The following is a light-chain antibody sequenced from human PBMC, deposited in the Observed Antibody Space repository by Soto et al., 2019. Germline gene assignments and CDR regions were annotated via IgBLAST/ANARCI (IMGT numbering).Light chain of an antibody. V-gene: IGKV3-15*01. J-gene: IGKJ2*01. Sequence: LVMTQSPGTLYLSPGERATLSCRASQSVSNNLAWFQQKPGQVPRLLIFDASTRATGVPARFSGSGSGTDFTLTIGGLQAEDFATYFCQQYDNWPYMYTFGQGTKLEIK. CDR1: QSVSNN. CDR3: QQYDNWPYMYT. CDR2: DAS.